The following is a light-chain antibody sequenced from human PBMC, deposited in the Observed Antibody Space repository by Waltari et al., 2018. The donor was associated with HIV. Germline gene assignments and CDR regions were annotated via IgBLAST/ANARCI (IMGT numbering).Light chain of an antibody. CDR3: SSYTSSSTPWV. CDR1: SSDVGGYNY. V-gene: IGLV2-14*01. CDR2: EVS. J-gene: IGLJ1*01. Sequence: QSALTQPASVSGSPGQSIPISCTGTSSDVGGYNYVSWYQQHPGKAPKLMIYEVSNRPSGVSNRFSGSKSGNTASLTISGLQAEDEADYYCSSYTSSSTPWVFGTGTKVTVL.